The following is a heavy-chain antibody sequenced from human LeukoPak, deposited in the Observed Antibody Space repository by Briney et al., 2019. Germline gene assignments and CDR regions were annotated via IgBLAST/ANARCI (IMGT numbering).Heavy chain of an antibody. CDR3: ARDPGHWFDP. CDR2: IIPIFGTA. Sequence: ASVKVSCKASGGTFSSYAISWVRQAPGQGLEWMGGIIPIFGTANYAQKFQGRVTMTRDTSTSTVYMELSSLRSEDTAVYYCARDPGHWFDPWGQGTLVTVSS. CDR1: GGTFSSYA. J-gene: IGHJ5*02. V-gene: IGHV1-69*05.